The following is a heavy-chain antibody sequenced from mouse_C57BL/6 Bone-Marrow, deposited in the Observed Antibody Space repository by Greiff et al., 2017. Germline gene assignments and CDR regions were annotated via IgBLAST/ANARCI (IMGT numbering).Heavy chain of an antibody. Sequence: VQLKESGPGLAKPSQTLSLTCSVTGYSITSDYWNWIRKFPGNKLEYMGYISYSGSTYYNPSLKSRISITRDTSKNQYYLQLKSVTTEDTATYYCARCPSYYGSSPYYFDYWGQGTTLTVSS. CDR2: ISYSGST. J-gene: IGHJ2*01. CDR1: GYSITSDY. V-gene: IGHV3-8*01. D-gene: IGHD1-1*01. CDR3: ARCPSYYGSSPYYFDY.